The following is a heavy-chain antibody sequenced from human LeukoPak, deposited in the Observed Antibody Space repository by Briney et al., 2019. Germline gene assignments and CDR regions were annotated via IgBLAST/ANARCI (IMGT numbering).Heavy chain of an antibody. CDR1: GGSISSGSYY. CDR2: IYTSGST. J-gene: IGHJ5*02. CDR3: ARHAYYDFVTGLFDP. V-gene: IGHV4-61*02. Sequence: PSETLSLTCTVSGGSISSGSYYWSWIRQPAGKGLEWIGRIYTSGSTNYNPSLKSRVTISVDTSKNQFSLKLSSVTAADTAVYYCARHAYYDFVTGLFDPWGQGTLVTVSS. D-gene: IGHD3-3*01.